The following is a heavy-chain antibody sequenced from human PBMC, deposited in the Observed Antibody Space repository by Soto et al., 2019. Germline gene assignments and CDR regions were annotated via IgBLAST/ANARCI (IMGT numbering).Heavy chain of an antibody. V-gene: IGHV4-39*01. CDR3: AGVCPYDSCGYHPDS. CDR1: GGSISSGPSY. D-gene: IGHD3-22*01. Sequence: SETLSLTCTVSGGSISSGPSYWGWIRQPPGQGLEWVGSIYYLGNTYYNSSLGSRVVISVDKSKNQFSLKLSSVTAADTAVYYCAGVCPYDSCGYHPDSWGQGTLVTVSS. J-gene: IGHJ5*02. CDR2: IYYLGNT.